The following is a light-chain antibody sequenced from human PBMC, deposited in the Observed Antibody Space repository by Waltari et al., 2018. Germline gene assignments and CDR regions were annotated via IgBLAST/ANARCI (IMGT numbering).Light chain of an antibody. J-gene: IGKJ5*01. CDR3: QQYNTVSIT. CDR2: KAS. V-gene: IGKV1-5*03. CDR1: QSISTL. Sequence: TCLASQSISTLLAWYQQKPGKAPKLLIFKASRLESGVPSRFSGSGSGTEFTLTINSLQPADFATYYCQQYNTVSITFGQGTRLEIK.